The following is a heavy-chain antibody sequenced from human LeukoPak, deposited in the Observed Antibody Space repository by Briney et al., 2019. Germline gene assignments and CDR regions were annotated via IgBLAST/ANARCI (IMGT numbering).Heavy chain of an antibody. CDR2: IYTSGST. CDR1: GGSISSYY. V-gene: IGHV4-4*07. Sequence: SETLSLTCTVSGGSISSYYWSWIRQPAGKGLEWIGRIYTSGSTNYNPSLKSRVTISVDTSKNQFSLKLSSVTAADTAVYYCARGLISMVRGVIGPTSFDLWGRGTLVTVSS. CDR3: ARGLISMVRGVIGPTSFDL. J-gene: IGHJ2*01. D-gene: IGHD3-10*01.